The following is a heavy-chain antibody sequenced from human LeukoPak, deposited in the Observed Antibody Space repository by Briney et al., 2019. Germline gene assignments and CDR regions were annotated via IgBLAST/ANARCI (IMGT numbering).Heavy chain of an antibody. Sequence: GESLQISCKGSGYSFTSYWIGWVRQMPGKGLEWMGIIYPGDSDTRYSPSFQGQVTISADKSISTAYLQWSSLKASDTAMYYCARPIYSSSPSPPFDYWGQGTLVTVSS. V-gene: IGHV5-51*01. CDR2: IYPGDSDT. CDR3: ARPIYSSSPSPPFDY. J-gene: IGHJ4*02. CDR1: GYSFTSYW. D-gene: IGHD6-6*01.